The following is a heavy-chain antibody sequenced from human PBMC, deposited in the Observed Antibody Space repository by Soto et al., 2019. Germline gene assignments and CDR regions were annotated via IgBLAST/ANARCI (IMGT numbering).Heavy chain of an antibody. V-gene: IGHV1-8*01. CDR1: GYTFINYD. CDR2: MNPNSGNT. Sequence: QVQLVQSGAEVKKPGASVKVSCKASGYTFINYDINWVRQATGQGVERMGWMNPNSGNTGFAQKFKDRVTLTRNSATNTAYREVSGLKSEATAVYFCVGGGGYYDMLTGYDYWGQGSLVTVSS. D-gene: IGHD3-9*01. CDR3: VGGGGYYDMLTGYDY. J-gene: IGHJ4*02.